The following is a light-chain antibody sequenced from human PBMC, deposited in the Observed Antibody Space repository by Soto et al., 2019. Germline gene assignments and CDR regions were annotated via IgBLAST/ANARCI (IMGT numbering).Light chain of an antibody. CDR3: GSWDSSLSAYV. CDR1: SSNIGGNS. Sequence: QSVMTQPPSVSAAPGQTVTISCSGSSSNIGGNSVSWYQQLPGTAPKLLIYDDNKRPSGIPDRFSGSKSGTSATLGITGFQTGDEADYYCGSWDSSLSAYVFGTGTKVTGL. CDR2: DDN. J-gene: IGLJ1*01. V-gene: IGLV1-51*01.